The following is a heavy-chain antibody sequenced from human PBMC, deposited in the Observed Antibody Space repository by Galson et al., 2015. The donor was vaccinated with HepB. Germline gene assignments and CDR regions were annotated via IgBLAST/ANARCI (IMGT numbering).Heavy chain of an antibody. V-gene: IGHV1-46*01. CDR2: INPSGGSA. Sequence: SVKVPCKASGYTFTSYYIHWVRQAPGQGLEWMGIINPSGGSATYAQKFQGRVTMTRDTPTTTVYMELSSLRSEDTAVYYCARDPLDYYDTTGYSAGYYFDYWGQGTLVTVSS. D-gene: IGHD3-22*01. CDR3: ARDPLDYYDTTGYSAGYYFDY. J-gene: IGHJ4*02. CDR1: GYTFTSYY.